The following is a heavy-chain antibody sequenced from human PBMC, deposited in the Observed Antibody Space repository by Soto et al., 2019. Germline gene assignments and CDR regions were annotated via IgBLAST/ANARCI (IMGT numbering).Heavy chain of an antibody. J-gene: IGHJ4*02. CDR2: MNPNSGNT. V-gene: IGHV1-8*01. D-gene: IGHD3-3*01. Sequence: ASVKVSCKASGYTFTSYDINWVRHATGQGLEWMGWMNPNSGNTGYAQKFQGRVTMTRNTSISTAYMELSSLRSEDTAVYYCARQISGGFLEWLLDYWGQGTLVTVSS. CDR3: ARQISGGFLEWLLDY. CDR1: GYTFTSYD.